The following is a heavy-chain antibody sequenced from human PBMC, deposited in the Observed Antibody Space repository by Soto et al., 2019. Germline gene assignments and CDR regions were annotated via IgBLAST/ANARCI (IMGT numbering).Heavy chain of an antibody. CDR2: IYAGDSDT. Sequence: GESLKISCEGSGYTFTSYWIGWVRQMPGEGLEWMGIIYAGDSDTKYSPSFQGQVTISVDRSIKTAYLQWSSLKASDTAMYYCVKGYGNYFQTISLAFGGRGTRAPSPQ. D-gene: IGHD4-17*01. J-gene: IGHJ4*02. CDR3: VKGYGNYFQTISLAF. CDR1: GYTFTSYW. V-gene: IGHV5-51*01.